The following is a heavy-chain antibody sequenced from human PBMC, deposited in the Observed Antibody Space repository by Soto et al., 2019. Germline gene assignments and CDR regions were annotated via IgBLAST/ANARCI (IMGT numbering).Heavy chain of an antibody. CDR1: GFTFSSYW. CDR2: IKQDGSEK. D-gene: IGHD3-3*01. Sequence: GGSLRLSCAASGFTFSSYWMSWVRQAPGKGLEWVANIKQDGSEKYYVDSVKGRFTISRDNAKNSLYLQMNSLRAEDTAVYYCARGTITIFGVVIVSGGNYYYMDVWGKGTTVTVSS. CDR3: ARGTITIFGVVIVSGGNYYYMDV. J-gene: IGHJ6*03. V-gene: IGHV3-7*01.